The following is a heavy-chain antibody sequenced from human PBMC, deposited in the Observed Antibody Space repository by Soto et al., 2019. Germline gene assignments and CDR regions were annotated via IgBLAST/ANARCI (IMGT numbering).Heavy chain of an antibody. CDR3: ARGGGSTSLPGY. V-gene: IGHV4-59*01. CDR1: GGSISGDF. Sequence: QVQLQESGPGLVKPSETLSLTCTVSGGSISGDFWTWIRQPPGKGLEWIGYIYDTGTTSGSTNYNPSLKSRVTISLDTSKNQFSLKLRSVSAADTAVYYCARGGGSTSLPGYWGQGTLVTVSS. CDR2: IYDTGTTSGST. D-gene: IGHD2-2*01. J-gene: IGHJ4*02.